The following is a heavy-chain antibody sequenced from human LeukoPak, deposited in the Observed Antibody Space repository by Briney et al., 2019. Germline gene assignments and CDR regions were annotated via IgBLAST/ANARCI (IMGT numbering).Heavy chain of an antibody. J-gene: IGHJ5*02. Sequence: PGGSLRLSCAASGFAFSSCAMTWVRQAPGKRLGWGSGISGGGAATYYADSVKGRFTISRDNSKNTLYLQMNSLRAEDTAVYYCAKDFSDSTGYYNWFDTWGQGTLVTVSS. D-gene: IGHD3-22*01. CDR2: ISGGGAAT. CDR3: AKDFSDSTGYYNWFDT. V-gene: IGHV3-23*01. CDR1: GFAFSSCA.